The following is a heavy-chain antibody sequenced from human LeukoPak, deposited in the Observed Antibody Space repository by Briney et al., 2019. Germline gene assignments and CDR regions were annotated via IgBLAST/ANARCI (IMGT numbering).Heavy chain of an antibody. V-gene: IGHV3-11*04. D-gene: IGHD3-22*01. CDR3: ARMDYYDSSGYPPVDI. CDR1: GFTSSDYY. J-gene: IGHJ3*02. CDR2: ISSSGSTI. Sequence: GGSLRLSCAASGFTSSDYYMSWIRQAPGKGLEWVSYISSSGSTIYYADSVRGRFTISRDNAKNSLYLQMNSLRGEDTAVYYCARMDYYDSSGYPPVDIWGQGTMVTVSS.